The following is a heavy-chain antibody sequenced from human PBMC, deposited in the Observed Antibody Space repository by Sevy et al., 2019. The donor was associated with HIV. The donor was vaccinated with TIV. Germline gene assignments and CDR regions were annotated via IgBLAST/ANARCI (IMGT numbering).Heavy chain of an antibody. D-gene: IGHD4-17*01. CDR2: INYNGRT. J-gene: IGHJ4*02. CDR3: ARHAMITVTTAHFDY. CDR1: GDSITSRIDS. Sequence: SETLSLSCTVSGDSITSRIDSWGWVRQPPGKRLEWIGTINYNGRTYYDPSLRRRVTMSVDTSKNKFSLRLNSVTAADPAVYYCARHAMITVTTAHFDYWGQGTLVTVSS. V-gene: IGHV4-39*01.